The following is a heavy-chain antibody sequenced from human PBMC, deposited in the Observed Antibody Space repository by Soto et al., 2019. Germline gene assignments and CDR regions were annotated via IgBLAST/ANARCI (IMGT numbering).Heavy chain of an antibody. D-gene: IGHD3-3*01. CDR1: GFTFSSYG. CDR2: ISYDGSNK. Sequence: GGSLRLSCAASGFTFSSYGMHWVRQAPGKWLEWVAVISYDGSNKYYADSVKGRFTISRDNSKNTLYLQMNSLRAEDTAVYYCAKESDRNYDFWSGYYASNWFDPWGQGXLVTVSS. V-gene: IGHV3-30*18. CDR3: AKESDRNYDFWSGYYASNWFDP. J-gene: IGHJ5*02.